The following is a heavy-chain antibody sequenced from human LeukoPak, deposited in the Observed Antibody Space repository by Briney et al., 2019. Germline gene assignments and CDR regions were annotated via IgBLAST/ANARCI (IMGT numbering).Heavy chain of an antibody. D-gene: IGHD6-19*01. Sequence: RSKTLSLTCTVSGDCISPFYWSWLRQPPGKGLEWIGEIYNSGRTKYNPSLMSRVTISVDTSKNQFSLKLSSVTAADTAVYYCARPNGSGWYYLDNWGQGTLVTVSS. V-gene: IGHV4-59*01. CDR2: IYNSGRT. CDR1: GDCISPFY. CDR3: ARPNGSGWYYLDN. J-gene: IGHJ4*02.